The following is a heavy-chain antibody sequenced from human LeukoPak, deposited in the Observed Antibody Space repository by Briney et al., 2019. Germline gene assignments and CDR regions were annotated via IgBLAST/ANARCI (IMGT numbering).Heavy chain of an antibody. D-gene: IGHD5-18*01. J-gene: IGHJ4*02. Sequence: GGSLRLSCAASGFTSSNYAMHWVRQAPGKGLEYVSAISSNGVSTYYGDSVKGRFTISRDNSKNMLNLQMGSLRVEDMGVYYCARGRGYSYGTPGDDFWGQGTLVTVSS. CDR1: GFTSSNYA. CDR3: ARGRGYSYGTPGDDF. CDR2: ISSNGVST. V-gene: IGHV3-64*02.